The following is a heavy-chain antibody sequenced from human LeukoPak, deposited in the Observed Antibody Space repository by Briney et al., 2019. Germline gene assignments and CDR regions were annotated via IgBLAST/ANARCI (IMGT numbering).Heavy chain of an antibody. V-gene: IGHV1-2*06. D-gene: IGHD1-20*01. J-gene: IGHJ5*01. Sequence: WASVKVSCKASGYTFSGYSMHWVRQAPGQGLEWMGRINPNSGVTYYAQKFQGRVTMTSDTSITTAYMELSSLTSDDTATYYCARDASNWSAFDSWGQGTLVIVSS. CDR3: ARDASNWSAFDS. CDR1: GYTFSGYS. CDR2: INPNSGVT.